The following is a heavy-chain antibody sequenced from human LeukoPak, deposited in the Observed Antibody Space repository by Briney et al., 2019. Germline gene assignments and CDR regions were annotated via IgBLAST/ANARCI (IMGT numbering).Heavy chain of an antibody. CDR2: IKEDGTER. Sequence: EGSLRLSCATSGFTFSDFWLTWVRQAPGKGLEWVASIKEDGTERHYVDFVEGRFAVSRDNAKKSMFLQMNSLRAEDTAVYYCARGWVGATGTFDYWGQGTLVTVSS. CDR1: GFTFSDFW. CDR3: ARGWVGATGTFDY. J-gene: IGHJ4*02. D-gene: IGHD1-26*01. V-gene: IGHV3-7*02.